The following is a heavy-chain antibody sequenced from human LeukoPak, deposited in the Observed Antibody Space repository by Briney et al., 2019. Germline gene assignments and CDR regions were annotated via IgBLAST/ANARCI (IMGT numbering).Heavy chain of an antibody. Sequence: ASVKVSCKASGYTFTGYYMHWVRQAPGQGLEWMGWISAYNGNTNYAQKLQGRVTMTTDTSTSTAYMELRSLRSDDTAVYYCARDLLSLRYFDWLSTKTLSLGGPFDYWGQGTLVTVSS. V-gene: IGHV1-18*04. J-gene: IGHJ4*02. CDR3: ARDLLSLRYFDWLSTKTLSLGGPFDY. CDR1: GYTFTGYY. CDR2: ISAYNGNT. D-gene: IGHD3-9*01.